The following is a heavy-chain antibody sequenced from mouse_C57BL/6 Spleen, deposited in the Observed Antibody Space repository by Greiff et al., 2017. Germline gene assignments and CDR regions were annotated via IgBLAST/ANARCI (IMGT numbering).Heavy chain of an antibody. Sequence: EVQLQQSGAELVRPGASVKLSCTASGFNIKDDYMHWVKQRPEQGLEWIGWIDPENGDTEYASKFQGKATITADTTSNTAYMQLSSLTSEDTAVYYCSTTFYDSAWFAYWGQGTMVTVSA. V-gene: IGHV14-4*01. CDR2: IDPENGDT. CDR3: STTFYDSAWFAY. CDR1: GFNIKDDY. D-gene: IGHD2-3*01. J-gene: IGHJ3*01.